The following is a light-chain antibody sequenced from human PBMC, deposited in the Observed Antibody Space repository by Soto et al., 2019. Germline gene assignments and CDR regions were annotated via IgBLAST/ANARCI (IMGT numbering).Light chain of an antibody. V-gene: IGLV4-69*01. CDR3: QTWGTGIHYV. Sequence: QPVRTQSPSASASLGASVKDTCTLSSGHSSYAIAWHQQQPEKGPRYLMKLNSDGSHSKGDGIPDRFSGSSSGAERYLTISSLQSEDEADYYCQTWGTGIHYVFGTATKLTVL. J-gene: IGLJ1*01. CDR1: SGHSSYA. CDR2: LNSDGSH.